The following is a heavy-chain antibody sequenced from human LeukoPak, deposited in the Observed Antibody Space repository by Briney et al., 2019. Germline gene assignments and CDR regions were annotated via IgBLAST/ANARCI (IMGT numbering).Heavy chain of an antibody. V-gene: IGHV5-51*01. Sequence: GGSLKISCKASGYNFTPHWIGWGPQNPGKGVEWVGIIYSDDSDTRYSPSFQGQVNNSADQSSNATYLQWSSLKASDTAIYYCARPRREVAALDYWGQGTLVTVSS. CDR3: ARPRREVAALDY. CDR2: IYSDDSDT. J-gene: IGHJ4*02. CDR1: GYNFTPHW. D-gene: IGHD6-6*01.